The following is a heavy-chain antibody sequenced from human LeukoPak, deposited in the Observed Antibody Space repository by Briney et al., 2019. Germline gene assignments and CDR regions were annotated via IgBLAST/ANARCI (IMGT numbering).Heavy chain of an antibody. CDR3: ARYSGLGVPDY. D-gene: IGHD2-21*01. CDR2: TYYRSKWNN. J-gene: IGHJ4*02. CDR1: GDSVSSKSAA. Sequence: PSQTLSLTCAISGDSVSSKSAAWSWIRQSPSRGLEWLGRTYYRSKWNNDYAVSVRGRIIINPDTSKNQFSLLLNSVTPEDTAVYYCARYSGLGVPDYWGQGTLVTVSS. V-gene: IGHV6-1*01.